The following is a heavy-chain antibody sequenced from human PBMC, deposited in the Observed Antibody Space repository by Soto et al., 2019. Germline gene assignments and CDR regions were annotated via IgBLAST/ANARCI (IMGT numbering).Heavy chain of an antibody. D-gene: IGHD2-15*01. CDR1: GFTFSSYW. Sequence: GGSLRLSCAASGFTFSSYWMHWVRQAPGKGLVWVSRINSDGSSTSYADSVKGRFTISRDNAKDTLYLQMNSLRAEDTAVYYCARVRRYCSGGSCYHWFEPWGQGTLATVPS. CDR2: INSDGSST. CDR3: ARVRRYCSGGSCYHWFEP. J-gene: IGHJ5*02. V-gene: IGHV3-74*01.